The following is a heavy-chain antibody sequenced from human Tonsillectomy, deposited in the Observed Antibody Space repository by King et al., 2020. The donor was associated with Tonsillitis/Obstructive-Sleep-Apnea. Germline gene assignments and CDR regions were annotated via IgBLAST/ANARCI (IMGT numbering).Heavy chain of an antibody. J-gene: IGHJ4*02. V-gene: IGHV4-39*02. Sequence: LQLQESGPGLVKPSETLSLTCTVSGGSIRSSTYYWGWIRQPPGKGLEWFGSIYYSGSTYYNPSLKSRVTISVDTSKNHFSLKLTSVTAADTAIYYCARLYVGIHPPDYWGQGTLVTVSS. CDR2: IYYSGST. CDR3: ARLYVGIHPPDY. D-gene: IGHD4-23*01. CDR1: GGSIRSSTYY.